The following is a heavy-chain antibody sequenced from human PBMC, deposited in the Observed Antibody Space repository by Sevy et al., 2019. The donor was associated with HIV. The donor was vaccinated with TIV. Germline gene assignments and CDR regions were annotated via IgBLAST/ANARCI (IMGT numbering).Heavy chain of an antibody. J-gene: IGHJ4*02. Sequence: GGSLRLSCAASGFTFNTYWMTWVRQAPGKGLEWVANIKKDGSEKYYVDSVKGRFTLSRDNAKNSLYLQMNSLRAEDTGVYYCVRVAVGTWLPHYYFDYWGQGALVTVSS. CDR3: VRVAVGTWLPHYYFDY. CDR2: IKKDGSEK. CDR1: GFTFNTYW. V-gene: IGHV3-7*01. D-gene: IGHD6-19*01.